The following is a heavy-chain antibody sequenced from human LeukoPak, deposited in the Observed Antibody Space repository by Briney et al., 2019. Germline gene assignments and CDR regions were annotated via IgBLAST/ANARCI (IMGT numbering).Heavy chain of an antibody. V-gene: IGHV4-38-2*02. CDR2: IHHSGSRFESGST. J-gene: IGHJ1*01. CDR1: GFSITNNNY. CDR3: ARNASSGFFND. D-gene: IGHD3-22*01. Sequence: PSETLSLTCTVSGFSITNNNYWAWIRPSPGKGLEWMGSIHHSGSRFESGSTHYNPSLRGRITVSADPSKNQFSLTLTSVTAADTAVYFCARNASSGFFNDWSQGSLVTVSS.